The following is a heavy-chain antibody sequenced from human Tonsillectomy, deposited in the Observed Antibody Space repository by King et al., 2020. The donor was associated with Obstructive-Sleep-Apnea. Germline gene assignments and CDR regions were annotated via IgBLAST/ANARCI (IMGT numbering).Heavy chain of an antibody. CDR1: GVSTKIYY. Sequence: VQLQESGPGLVKPSETLSLTCTVSGVSTKIYYWSWLRQSPVRGLDWLGYIHHSVSTTYNPSLKSRLSMSLDTSKNQFSLNMSSVTAADTAVYFCARYERFGFLSYFDYWGPGTLVTVSS. CDR2: IHHSVST. D-gene: IGHD3-10*01. CDR3: ARYERFGFLSYFDY. V-gene: IGHV4-59*01. J-gene: IGHJ4*02.